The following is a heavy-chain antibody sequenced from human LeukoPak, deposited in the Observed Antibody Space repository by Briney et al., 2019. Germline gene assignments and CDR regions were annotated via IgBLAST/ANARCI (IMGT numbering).Heavy chain of an antibody. CDR2: NYISGSGST. J-gene: IGHJ6*03. V-gene: IGHV4-4*07. Sequence: PSETLSLTCTVSGGSISSYYWSRIRQPAGKGLEWIGRNYISGSGSTNYNPSLKSRVTMSVDTSKNQFSLKLSSVTAADTAVYYCARDKRVAVAGTYIYYYYMDVWGNGTTVTISS. D-gene: IGHD6-19*01. CDR3: ARDKRVAVAGTYIYYYYMDV. CDR1: GGSISSYY.